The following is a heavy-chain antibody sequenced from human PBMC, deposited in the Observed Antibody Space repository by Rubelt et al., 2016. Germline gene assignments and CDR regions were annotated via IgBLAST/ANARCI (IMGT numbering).Heavy chain of an antibody. V-gene: IGHV3-48*01. CDR3: ARLFTQRGYSGYDFYYGMDV. CDR2: IGIVNSLI. CDR1: GFTFINAW. D-gene: IGHD5-12*01. Sequence: EVQLVESGGALVKPDESLRLSCAASGFTFINAWMNWVRQAPGKGLEWLSHIGIVNSLIDYADSVKGRFTISTDNAKNSLYLQMNSLVAGDTAVYYFARLFTQRGYSGYDFYYGMDVWGQGTTVTVSS. J-gene: IGHJ6*02.